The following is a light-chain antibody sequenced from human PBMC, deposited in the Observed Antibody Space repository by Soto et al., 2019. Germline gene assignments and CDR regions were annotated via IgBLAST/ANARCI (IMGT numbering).Light chain of an antibody. Sequence: SALAQPASVSGSPGQSITISCTGTSSDVGRYHYVSWYQHHPGKAPKLVIYEVTNRPPGVSNRFAGSKSGDTASLTISGLQAEDEADYYCSSYATSNTRYVFGTGTKVTVL. V-gene: IGLV2-14*01. CDR3: SSYATSNTRYV. J-gene: IGLJ1*01. CDR2: EVT. CDR1: SSDVGRYHY.